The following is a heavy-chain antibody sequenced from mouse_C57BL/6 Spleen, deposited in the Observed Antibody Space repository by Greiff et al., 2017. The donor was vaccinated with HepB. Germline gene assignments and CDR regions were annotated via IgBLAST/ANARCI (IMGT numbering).Heavy chain of an antibody. Sequence: VQLKQSGPELVKPGASVKISCKASGYSFTGYYMNWVKQSPEKSLEWIGEINPSTGGTTYNQKFKAKATVTVDKSSSTAYMQLKSLTSEDSAVYYCAHYDGYREYYWGQGTTLTVSS. CDR1: GYSFTGYY. CDR3: AHYDGYREYY. V-gene: IGHV1-42*01. J-gene: IGHJ2*01. D-gene: IGHD2-3*01. CDR2: INPSTGGT.